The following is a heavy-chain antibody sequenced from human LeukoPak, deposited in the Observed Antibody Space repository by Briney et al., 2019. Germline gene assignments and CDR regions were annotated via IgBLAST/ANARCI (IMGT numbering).Heavy chain of an antibody. CDR2: LSGGGDST. J-gene: IGHJ4*02. D-gene: IGHD6-13*01. V-gene: IGHV3-23*01. CDR1: GFTFSSNA. Sequence: SGGSLRLSCEASGFTFSSNAMSWVRQAPGKGLEWVSALSGGGDSTYYADSVKGRFTTSRDNSKNTLYLQMNSLRAEDTAVYYCARVFQRQLADYWGQGTLVTVSS. CDR3: ARVFQRQLADY.